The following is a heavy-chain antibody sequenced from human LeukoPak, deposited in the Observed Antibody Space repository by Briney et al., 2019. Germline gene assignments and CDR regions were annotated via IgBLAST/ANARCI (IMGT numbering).Heavy chain of an antibody. V-gene: IGHV3-30-3*01. J-gene: IGHJ4*02. D-gene: IGHD3-10*01. Sequence: GGSLRLSCAASGFTFSSYAMHWVRQAPGKGLEWVAVISYDGSNKYCADSVKGRFTISRDNSKNTLYLQMNSLRAEDTAVYYCARSMVRGVIGSHFDYWGQGTLVTVSS. CDR1: GFTFSSYA. CDR3: ARSMVRGVIGSHFDY. CDR2: ISYDGSNK.